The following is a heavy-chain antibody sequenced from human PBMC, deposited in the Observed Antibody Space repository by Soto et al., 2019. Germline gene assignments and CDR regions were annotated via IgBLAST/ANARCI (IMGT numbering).Heavy chain of an antibody. D-gene: IGHD2-8*02. CDR2: IFYSGST. CDR1: GVSINTNDYY. J-gene: IGHJ4*02. V-gene: IGHV4-39*01. Sequence: SETLSLTCTVSGVSINTNDYYWGWVRQPPGKGLEWIGNIFYSGSTFYNPSLRTRLTISVDTSKNQFSLRLNSVTAADAAVYYCAAFVVSASRNTGFDFWGQGTLVTVSS. CDR3: AAFVVSASRNTGFDF.